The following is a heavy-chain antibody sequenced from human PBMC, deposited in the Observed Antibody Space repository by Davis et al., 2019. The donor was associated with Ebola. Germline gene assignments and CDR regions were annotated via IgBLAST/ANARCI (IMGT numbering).Heavy chain of an antibody. D-gene: IGHD3-16*02. Sequence: SETLSLTCTVSGGSISSSSYYWGWIRQPPGKGLEWIGSIYYSGSTYYNPSLKSRVTISVDTSKNQFSLKLSSVTAADTAVYYCARQGYPRNYYYYGMDVWGQGTTVTASS. CDR3: ARQGYPRNYYYYGMDV. CDR2: IYYSGST. CDR1: GGSISSSSYY. V-gene: IGHV4-39*01. J-gene: IGHJ6*02.